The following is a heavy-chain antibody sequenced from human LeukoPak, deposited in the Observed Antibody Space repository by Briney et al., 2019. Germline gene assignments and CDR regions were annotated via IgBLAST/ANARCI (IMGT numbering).Heavy chain of an antibody. CDR3: AKKETTVTTFFEN. Sequence: PGGSLRLSCAAPGFTFSSYAMSRVRQAPGKGLEWVSDISASGGSAYYADSVKGRFTISRDNSKNTLYLQMNSLRAEDTAVYYCAKKETTVTTFFENWGQGSLVTVSS. CDR2: ISASGGSA. J-gene: IGHJ4*02. CDR1: GFTFSSYA. V-gene: IGHV3-23*01. D-gene: IGHD4-17*01.